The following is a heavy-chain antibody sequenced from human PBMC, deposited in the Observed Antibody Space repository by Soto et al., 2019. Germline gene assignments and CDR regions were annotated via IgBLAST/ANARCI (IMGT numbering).Heavy chain of an antibody. CDR2: ISYDGSNQ. Sequence: LRLSCAASGFSFNTYGMYWVRQAPGKGLEWVAAISYDGSNQYHADSVKGRFTISRDNSKSTLYLQMNSLRVEDTAVYYCAKDIVKYTYGACDYWGQGALVTVSS. V-gene: IGHV3-30*18. D-gene: IGHD5-18*01. CDR1: GFSFNTYG. CDR3: AKDIVKYTYGACDY. J-gene: IGHJ4*02.